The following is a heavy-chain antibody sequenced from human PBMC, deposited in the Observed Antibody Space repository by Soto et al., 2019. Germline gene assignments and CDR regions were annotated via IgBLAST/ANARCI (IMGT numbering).Heavy chain of an antibody. CDR2: IYYNGST. D-gene: IGHD3-22*01. Sequence: QVQLQESGPGLVKPSQTLSLTCTVSGGSISRGGYYWSWIRQHPGKGLEWIGYIYYNGSTYYNPSLKSRVTISVDTSKNQFSLKLSSVTAADTAMYYWARDKGYYYDSSGYSIFDYWGQGTLVTVSS. CDR3: ARDKGYYYDSSGYSIFDY. CDR1: GGSISRGGYY. J-gene: IGHJ4*02. V-gene: IGHV4-31*03.